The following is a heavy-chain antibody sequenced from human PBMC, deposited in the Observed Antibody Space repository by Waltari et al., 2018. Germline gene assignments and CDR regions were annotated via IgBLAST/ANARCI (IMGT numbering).Heavy chain of an antibody. CDR3: ARGGSTPMIIAY. J-gene: IGHJ4*02. V-gene: IGHV4-30-4*01. D-gene: IGHD3-16*01. CDR2: ISHSGRT. Sequence: QVQLQESGPGLVKASQTLSLTCTVSGGSISSVHYYWSWIRQSQGKGLEWLGEISHSGRTHYNPSLKSRVISSVDTSKSQFSLILTSVNAADTAVYYCARGGSTPMIIAYWGQGTQVTVSS. CDR1: GGSISSVHYY.